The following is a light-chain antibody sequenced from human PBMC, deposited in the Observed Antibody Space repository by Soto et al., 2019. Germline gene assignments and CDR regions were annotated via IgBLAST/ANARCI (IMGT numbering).Light chain of an antibody. CDR1: QSVSSN. V-gene: IGKV3-15*01. J-gene: IGKJ4*01. CDR2: GAS. Sequence: EIVMTQSPATLSVSPGERATLSCRASQSVSSNFAWYQQKPGQAPRLLIYGASTRATGIPARFSGSGSGTEFSRTTSSLQYGDFAVDYWQQYYKWPPLTCGGGTKVEIK. CDR3: QQYYKWPPLT.